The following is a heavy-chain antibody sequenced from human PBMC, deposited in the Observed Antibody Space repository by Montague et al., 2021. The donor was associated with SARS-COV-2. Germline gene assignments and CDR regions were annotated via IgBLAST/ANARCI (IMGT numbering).Heavy chain of an antibody. J-gene: IGHJ4*02. CDR1: GFTFDDYA. D-gene: IGHD3-10*01. Sequence: SLRLSCAASGFTFDDYAMHWVRQAPGKGLEWVSGISWNSGSIGYADSVKGRFTISRDNAKSSLYLQMNSLRAEDTALYYCAKAGSYYKEAYYFDYWGQGTLVTVSS. CDR2: ISWNSGSI. CDR3: AKAGSYYKEAYYFDY. V-gene: IGHV3-9*01.